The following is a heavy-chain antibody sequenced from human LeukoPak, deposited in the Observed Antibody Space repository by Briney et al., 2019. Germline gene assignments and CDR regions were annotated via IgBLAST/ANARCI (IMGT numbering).Heavy chain of an antibody. D-gene: IGHD6-19*01. CDR1: GFTFSNAW. V-gene: IGHV3-21*01. CDR3: ARTRIAVADDWHDAFDI. CDR2: ISSSSSYI. Sequence: GGSLRLSCAASGFTFSNAWMNWVRQAPGKGLEWVSSISSSSSYIYYADSVKGRFTISRDNAKNSLYLQMNSLRAEDTAVYYCARTRIAVADDWHDAFDIWGQGTMVTVSS. J-gene: IGHJ3*02.